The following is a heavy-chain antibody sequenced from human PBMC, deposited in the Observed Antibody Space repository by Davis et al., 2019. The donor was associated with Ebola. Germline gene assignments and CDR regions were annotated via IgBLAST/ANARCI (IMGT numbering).Heavy chain of an antibody. CDR2: IWYDGINK. J-gene: IGHJ6*04. D-gene: IGHD3-3*01. Sequence: GESLKISCAASGFTFSSFGMHWVRQAPGKGLEWVATIWYDGINKDYADSVKGRFTISRDNSKNTLYLQMNSLRAEDTAVYYCAKGGLYDFWSGYPYYYYYGMDVWGKGTTVTVSS. V-gene: IGHV3-30*02. CDR3: AKGGLYDFWSGYPYYYYYGMDV. CDR1: GFTFSSFG.